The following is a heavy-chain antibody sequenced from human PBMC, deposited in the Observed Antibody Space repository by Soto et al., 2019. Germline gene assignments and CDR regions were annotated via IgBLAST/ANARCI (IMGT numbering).Heavy chain of an antibody. Sequence: EAQLVESGGGLVQPGGSLRLSCAASGFTFTNYWMSWVRQAPGKGLEWVANIKQDGSEKYYADSAKGRFIISRDNAKTSLYLQMNSLGAEDMAVYYCARDMGVFWSGYPEGGLEYWGQGTPVTVSS. CDR3: ARDMGVFWSGYPEGGLEY. V-gene: IGHV3-7*01. CDR1: GFTFTNYW. CDR2: IKQDGSEK. D-gene: IGHD3-3*01. J-gene: IGHJ4*02.